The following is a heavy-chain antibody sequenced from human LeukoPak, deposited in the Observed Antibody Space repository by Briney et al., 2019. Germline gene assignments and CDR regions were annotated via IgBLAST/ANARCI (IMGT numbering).Heavy chain of an antibody. V-gene: IGHV3-21*01. CDR2: ISSGNSYI. CDR3: ATGTEETTVVTPCY. D-gene: IGHD4-23*01. J-gene: IGHJ4*02. Sequence: GGSLRLSCAASGFTFSSYTMNWVRQAPGKGLEWVSSISSGNSYIYYADSVKGRFTISRDNAKNSLYLQMNSLRVEDTAVYYCATGTEETTVVTPCYWGQGTLVTVSS. CDR1: GFTFSSYT.